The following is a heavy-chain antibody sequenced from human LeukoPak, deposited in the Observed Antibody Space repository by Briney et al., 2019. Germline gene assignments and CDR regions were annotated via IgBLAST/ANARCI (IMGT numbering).Heavy chain of an antibody. CDR2: FDPEDGET. CDR1: GYTLTELS. CDR3: ATDTESYGYLLGY. V-gene: IGHV1-24*01. J-gene: IGHJ4*02. Sequence: VAAVTVSRTVSGYTLTELSMHWVRQPPGKGLEWMGGFDPEDGETIYAQKFQGRVTMTEDTSTDTAYMELSSLRSEDTAVYYCATDTESYGYLLGYWGQGTLVTASS. D-gene: IGHD5-18*01.